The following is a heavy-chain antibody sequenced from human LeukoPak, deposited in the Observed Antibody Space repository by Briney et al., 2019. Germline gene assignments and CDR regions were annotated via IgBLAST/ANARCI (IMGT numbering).Heavy chain of an antibody. CDR1: GFTFSSHA. CDR3: AKGHYYGSGSLDY. Sequence: PGGSLRLSCAASGFTFSSHAMSWVRQAPGKGLEWVSAISGSGGTTYYADSVKGRFTISRDNSKNTLYLQMNSLRAEDTAVYYCAKGHYYGSGSLDYWGQGTLVTASS. J-gene: IGHJ4*02. D-gene: IGHD3-10*01. CDR2: ISGSGGTT. V-gene: IGHV3-23*01.